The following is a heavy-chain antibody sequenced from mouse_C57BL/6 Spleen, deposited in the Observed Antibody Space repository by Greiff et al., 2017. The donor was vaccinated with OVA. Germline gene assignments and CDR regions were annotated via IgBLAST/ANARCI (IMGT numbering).Heavy chain of an antibody. CDR3: ASPYYSTYAMDY. Sequence: QVQLQQSGAELARPGASVKLSCKASGYTFTSYGISWVKQRTGQGLEWIGEIYPRSGNTYYNEKFKGKATLTADKSSSTAYMELRSLTSEDSAVYFCASPYYSTYAMDYWGQGTSVTVSS. D-gene: IGHD2-5*01. CDR2: IYPRSGNT. CDR1: GYTFTSYG. V-gene: IGHV1-81*01. J-gene: IGHJ4*01.